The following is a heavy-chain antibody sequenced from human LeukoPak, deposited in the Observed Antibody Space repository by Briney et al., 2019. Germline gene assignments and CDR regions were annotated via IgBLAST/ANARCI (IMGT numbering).Heavy chain of an antibody. CDR2: IYYSGST. CDR1: GGAISSYY. V-gene: IGHV4-59*01. Sequence: SETLSLTCSVSGGAISSYYWSWIRQPPGKGLEWIGYIYYSGSTNYNPSLKGRVTISVDTSKNQFSLKLSSVTAADTAVYYCARQRNYYYYGMDVWGQGTTVTVSS. J-gene: IGHJ6*02. CDR3: ARQRNYYYYGMDV.